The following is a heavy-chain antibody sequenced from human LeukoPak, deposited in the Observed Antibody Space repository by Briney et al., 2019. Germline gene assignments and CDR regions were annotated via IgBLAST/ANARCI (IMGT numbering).Heavy chain of an antibody. Sequence: SHTLSLTCAISGDSVSSNSAAWNWIRQSPSRGLEWLGRTYYRSKWYNDYAVSVKSRITINPGTSKNQFSLQLNSVTPEDTAVYYCARELWSRMSYYYGMDVWGKGTTVTVSS. CDR1: GDSVSSNSAA. CDR3: ARELWSRMSYYYGMDV. CDR2: TYYRSKWYN. V-gene: IGHV6-1*01. D-gene: IGHD5-18*01. J-gene: IGHJ6*04.